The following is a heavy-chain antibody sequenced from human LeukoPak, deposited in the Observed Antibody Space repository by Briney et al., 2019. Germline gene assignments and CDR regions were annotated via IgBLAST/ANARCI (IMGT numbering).Heavy chain of an antibody. V-gene: IGHV3-21*01. CDR3: ARIRELYRDY. D-gene: IGHD1-26*01. Sequence: PGGSLRLSCAASGFTFSSYSMNWVRQAPGRGLEWVSSITSGSSHIFYADSVKGRFTISRDNAKNSLYLQMNSLRAEDTAVYYCARIRELYRDYWGQGTLVTVSS. CDR1: GFTFSSYS. J-gene: IGHJ4*02. CDR2: ITSGSSHI.